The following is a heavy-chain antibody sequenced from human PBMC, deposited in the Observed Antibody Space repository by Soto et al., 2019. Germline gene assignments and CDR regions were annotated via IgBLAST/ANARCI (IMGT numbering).Heavy chain of an antibody. J-gene: IGHJ4*02. V-gene: IGHV3-23*01. CDR2: ISGSGGST. CDR1: GFTFSSYA. CDR3: AKVEDRITMVRGAKNYFDY. D-gene: IGHD3-10*01. Sequence: GGSLRLSCAASGFTFSSYAMSWVRQAPGKGLEWVSAISGSGGSTYYADSVKGRFTISRDNSKNTLYLQMNSLRAEDKAVYYCAKVEDRITMVRGAKNYFDYWGQGTLVTVSS.